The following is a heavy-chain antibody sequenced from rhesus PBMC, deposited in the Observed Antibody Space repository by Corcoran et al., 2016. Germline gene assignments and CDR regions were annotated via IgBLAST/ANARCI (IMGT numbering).Heavy chain of an antibody. CDR3: ASRGDYSSGSYRFDY. D-gene: IGHD3-16*01. V-gene: IGHV4-106*01. Sequence: QVQLQESGPGLVKPSETLSLTCAVSGGSISDDYYWSWIRQPPGKGLEWIRYIYRTDERPNHKPSHENRVTISIDTSKNQFSLQLSSVYAADTAVYYCASRGDYSSGSYRFDYWGQGVLVTISS. CDR1: GGSISDDYY. J-gene: IGHJ4*01. CDR2: IYRTDERP.